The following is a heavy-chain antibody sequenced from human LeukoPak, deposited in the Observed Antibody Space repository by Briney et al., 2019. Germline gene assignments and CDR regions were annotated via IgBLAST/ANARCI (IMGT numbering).Heavy chain of an antibody. J-gene: IGHJ6*02. Sequence: SGRSLRLSCAASGFTFDDYAMHWVRQAPGKGLEWVSGISWNSGSIGYADSVKGRFTISRDNAKNSLYLQMNSLRAEDTALYYRAKDVDGMDVWGQGTTVTVSS. CDR2: ISWNSGSI. V-gene: IGHV3-9*01. CDR1: GFTFDDYA. CDR3: AKDVDGMDV.